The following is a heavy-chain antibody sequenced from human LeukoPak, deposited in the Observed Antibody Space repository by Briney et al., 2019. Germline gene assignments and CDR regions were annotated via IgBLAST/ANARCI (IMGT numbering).Heavy chain of an antibody. J-gene: IGHJ6*03. V-gene: IGHV3-23*01. D-gene: IGHD3-3*01. CDR3: ARDSGDNRFWIANYYMDV. Sequence: GGSLRLSCAASGITFSSYAMSWVRQAPGKGLEWVSGISGSGGTTYYADSVKGRFIIARDNAKNSLYLQMNGLRAEDTALYYCARDSGDNRFWIANYYMDVWGKGTTVTVSS. CDR1: GITFSSYA. CDR2: ISGSGGTT.